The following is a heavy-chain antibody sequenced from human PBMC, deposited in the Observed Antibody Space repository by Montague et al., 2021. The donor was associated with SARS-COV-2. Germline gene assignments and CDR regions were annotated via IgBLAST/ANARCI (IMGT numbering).Heavy chain of an antibody. CDR3: AGQAAGSYFYCGVDV. Sequence: SETLSLTCTVSGDSINTYYCNWIRQPPGKGLEWLGSIFYTGSTNXNPSLKSRVTISLDTSKNQFFLKVTSVTAADTAVYYCAGQAAGSYFYCGVDVWGQGTTVTVSS. CDR2: IFYTGST. D-gene: IGHD6-13*01. CDR1: GDSINTYY. J-gene: IGHJ6*02. V-gene: IGHV4-59*12.